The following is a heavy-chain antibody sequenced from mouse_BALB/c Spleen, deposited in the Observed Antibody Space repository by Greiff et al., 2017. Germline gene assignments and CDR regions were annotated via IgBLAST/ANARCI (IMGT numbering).Heavy chain of an antibody. CDR3: ARHNYGSGYRGYFEG. CDR1: GFTFSSYT. CDR2: ISNGRGST. D-gene: IGHD1-1*01. J-gene: IGHJ1*01. V-gene: IGHV5-12-2*01. Sequence: EVKLQESGGGLVQPGGSLKLSCAASGFTFSSYTMSWVRQTPEKRLEWVAYISNGRGSTYYPDTVKGRFTISRDNAKNTLYLQMSNLKTGDTAMYNRARHNYGSGYRGYFEGGGGENRGSV.